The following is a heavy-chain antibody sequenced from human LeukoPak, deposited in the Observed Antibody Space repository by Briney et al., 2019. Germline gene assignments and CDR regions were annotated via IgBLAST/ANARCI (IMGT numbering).Heavy chain of an antibody. CDR2: IYYIGST. Sequence: SETLPLTCTVSGDSINKNYWSWIRQSPGKGLEWIGYIYYIGSTNYNPSLASRITISLDTSKSQFSLTLNSVTAADTAIYFCARVNTGKVTLDYWGQGILVTVSS. D-gene: IGHD1-14*01. CDR3: ARVNTGKVTLDY. J-gene: IGHJ4*02. V-gene: IGHV4-59*01. CDR1: GDSINKNY.